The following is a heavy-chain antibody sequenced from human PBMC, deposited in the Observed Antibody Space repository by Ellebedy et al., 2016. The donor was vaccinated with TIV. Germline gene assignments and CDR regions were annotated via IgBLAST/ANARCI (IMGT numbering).Heavy chain of an antibody. V-gene: IGHV4-59*01. CDR3: ARWGGFCSGGNCYPYYYHYGMDV. D-gene: IGHD2-15*01. Sequence: SETLSLTXTVSGGSISNYYWNWIRQPPGKGLEWIGDIYYSGSTNYNPSLKSRVTISGDTSKNQFSLKLNSVTAADTAVYYCARWGGFCSGGNCYPYYYHYGMDVWGQGTTVTVSS. J-gene: IGHJ6*02. CDR1: GGSISNYY. CDR2: IYYSGST.